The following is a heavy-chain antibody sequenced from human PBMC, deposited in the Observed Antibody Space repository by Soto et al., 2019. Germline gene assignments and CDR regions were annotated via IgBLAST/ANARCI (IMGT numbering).Heavy chain of an antibody. J-gene: IGHJ5*02. CDR3: ARGTRPTPVVFAP. CDR1: GGSISSGGYY. V-gene: IGHV4-31*03. Sequence: ASETLSLTCTVSGGSISSGGYYWSWIRQHPGKGLEWIGYIYYSGSTYYNPSPKSRVTISVDTAKNQFSLKLSSVTAADTAVYYCARGTRPTPVVFAPWGQGTLVTVSS. CDR2: IYYSGST. D-gene: IGHD6-6*01.